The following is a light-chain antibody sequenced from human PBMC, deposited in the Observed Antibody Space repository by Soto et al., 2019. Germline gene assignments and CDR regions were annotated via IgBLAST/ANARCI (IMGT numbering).Light chain of an antibody. Sequence: IVMTQSPDSLTVSLGERATINCKSSQSLLEGSNDKEYLAWYQQKPGQPPKLLIYWASIRESGVPDRYSGSGSRTDFTLTISNLQAEDVAVYYCQQYYSRPYIFGQGTKVGIK. V-gene: IGKV4-1*01. CDR3: QQYYSRPYI. CDR1: QSLLEGSNDKEY. J-gene: IGKJ2*01. CDR2: WAS.